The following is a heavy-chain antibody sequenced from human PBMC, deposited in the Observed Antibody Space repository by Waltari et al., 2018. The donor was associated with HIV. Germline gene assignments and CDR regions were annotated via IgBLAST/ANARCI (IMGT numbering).Heavy chain of an antibody. J-gene: IGHJ4*02. Sequence: QVQLVESGGGVVQPGKSLRLSCAASGFTFSNFGIHWVRQAPGKGLDWVGVISFDGRNEYYADSVKGRFTISRDNSKNTVYLQMNSLRADDTAVYYCAKEGWELLQFGYYFDYWGQGTLVTVSS. CDR2: ISFDGRNE. D-gene: IGHD1-26*01. V-gene: IGHV3-30*18. CDR3: AKEGWELLQFGYYFDY. CDR1: GFTFSNFG.